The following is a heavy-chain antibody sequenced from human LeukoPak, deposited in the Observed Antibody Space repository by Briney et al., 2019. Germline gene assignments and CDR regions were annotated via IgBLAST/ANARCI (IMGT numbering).Heavy chain of an antibody. CDR3: ARHRQWYYDSRAVIPRGGRYMDV. Sequence: SETLSLTCTVSGGSISSSSYYWGWIRQPPGKGLEWIGSIYYSGSTYYNPSLKSRVTISVDTSKNQFSLKLSSVTAADTAVYYCARHRQWYYDSRAVIPRGGRYMDVWGKGTTVTVSS. CDR2: IYYSGST. V-gene: IGHV4-39*01. J-gene: IGHJ6*03. D-gene: IGHD3-22*01. CDR1: GGSISSSSYY.